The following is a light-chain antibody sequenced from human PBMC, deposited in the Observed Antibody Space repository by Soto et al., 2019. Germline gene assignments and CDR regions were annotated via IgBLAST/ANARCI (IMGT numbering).Light chain of an antibody. Sequence: IVLTQPPGTLALSPGERATLSCRASQSVSNNHLAWYQQNPGQAPRLLIYGASNRATGIPDRFSGSGSGTDFTLTISRLEPEDFAVYYCQQYGRSGTFGQGTKVDIK. J-gene: IGKJ1*01. V-gene: IGKV3-20*01. CDR1: QSVSNNH. CDR2: GAS. CDR3: QQYGRSGT.